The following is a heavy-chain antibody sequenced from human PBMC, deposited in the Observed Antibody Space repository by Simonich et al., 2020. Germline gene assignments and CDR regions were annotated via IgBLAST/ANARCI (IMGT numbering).Heavy chain of an antibody. CDR3: ARLPDY. CDR1: GGSISSYY. J-gene: IGHJ4*02. CDR2: IYYSGST. V-gene: IGHV4-59*08. Sequence: QVQLQESVPGLVKPSETLSLTCTVSGGSISSYYWSWIRQPPGKGLERIGYIYYSGSTNYNPPLKSRVTISVDTSKNQFSLKLSSVTAADTAVYYCARLPDYWGQGTLVTVSS.